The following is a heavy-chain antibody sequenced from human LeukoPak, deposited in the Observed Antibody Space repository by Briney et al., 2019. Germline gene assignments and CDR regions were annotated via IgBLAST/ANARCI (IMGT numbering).Heavy chain of an antibody. CDR3: ARDWDDFWSGKDAFDI. J-gene: IGHJ3*02. V-gene: IGHV3-7*01. Sequence: GGSLRLSCAASGFTFSSYWMSWVRQAPGKGLEWVANIKQDGSEKYYVDSVKGRFTISRDNAKNSLYLRMNSLRAEDTAVYYCARDWDDFWSGKDAFDIWGQGTMVTVSS. CDR2: IKQDGSEK. D-gene: IGHD3-3*01. CDR1: GFTFSSYW.